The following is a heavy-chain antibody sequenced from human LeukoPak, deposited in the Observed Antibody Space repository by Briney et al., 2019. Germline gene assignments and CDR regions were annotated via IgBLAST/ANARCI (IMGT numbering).Heavy chain of an antibody. D-gene: IGHD3-10*01. J-gene: IGHJ4*02. CDR2: ISWNSGSI. CDR3: AKVMVRDPYYFDY. Sequence: GGSLRLSCAAPGFTFDDYAMHWVRQAPGKGLEWVSGISWNSGSIGYADSVKGRFTISRDNAKNSLYLQMNSLRAEDTALYYCAKVMVRDPYYFDYWGQGTLVTVSS. CDR1: GFTFDDYA. V-gene: IGHV3-9*01.